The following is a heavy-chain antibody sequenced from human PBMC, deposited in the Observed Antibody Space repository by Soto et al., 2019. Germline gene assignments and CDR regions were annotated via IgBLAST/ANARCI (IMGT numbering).Heavy chain of an antibody. D-gene: IGHD6-13*01. J-gene: IGHJ5*02. V-gene: IGHV4-39*02. CDR1: GGSITSSSYY. CDR2: IYYSGST. Sequence: QLQLQESGPGLVKPSETLSLTCTVSGGSITSSSYYWGWIRQPPGKGLEWIGSIYYSGSTYYNPSLNSRVTISVDTSKNHFSLKLSSVTAADTAVYYCASSGYSSSWGWFDPWGQGTLVTVSS. CDR3: ASSGYSSSWGWFDP.